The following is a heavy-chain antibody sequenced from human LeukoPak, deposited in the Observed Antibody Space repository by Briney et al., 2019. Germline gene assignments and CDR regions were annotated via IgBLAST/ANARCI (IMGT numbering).Heavy chain of an antibody. D-gene: IGHD3-9*01. V-gene: IGHV3-9*03. Sequence: GGSLRLSCAASGFTFDDYAMHWVRQAPGKGLEWVSGISWNSGSIGYADSVKGRFTISRDNAKNSLYLQMNSLRAEDMALYYCAKDTGALVINYYFDYWGQGTLVTVSS. CDR1: GFTFDDYA. CDR3: AKDTGALVINYYFDY. J-gene: IGHJ4*02. CDR2: ISWNSGSI.